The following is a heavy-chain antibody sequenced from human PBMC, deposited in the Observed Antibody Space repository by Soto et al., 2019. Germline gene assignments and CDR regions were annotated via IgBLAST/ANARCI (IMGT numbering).Heavy chain of an antibody. J-gene: IGHJ4*02. CDR3: ARDLKYYGSGSYYIPKY. CDR1: GYTLTSYG. D-gene: IGHD3-10*01. V-gene: IGHV1-18*01. Sequence: ASVKVSCKASGYTLTSYGISWVRQAPGQGLEWMGWISAYNGNTNYAQKLQGRVTMTTDTSTSTAYMELRSLRSDDTAVYYCARDLKYYGSGSYYIPKYWGQGTLVTVSS. CDR2: ISAYNGNT.